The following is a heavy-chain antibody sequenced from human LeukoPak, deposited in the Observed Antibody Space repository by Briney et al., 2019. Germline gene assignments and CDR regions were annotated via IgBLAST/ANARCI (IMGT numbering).Heavy chain of an antibody. CDR2: ISSNGGST. Sequence: GGSLRLSCAASGFTFSSYAMHWVRQAPGKGLEYVSAISSNGGSTYYANSVKGRFTISRDNSKNTLYLQMGSLRAEDMAVYYCAREGCSGGSCLDYYYYYYMDVWGKGTTVTVSS. CDR1: GFTFSSYA. J-gene: IGHJ6*03. V-gene: IGHV3-64*01. CDR3: AREGCSGGSCLDYYYYYYMDV. D-gene: IGHD2-15*01.